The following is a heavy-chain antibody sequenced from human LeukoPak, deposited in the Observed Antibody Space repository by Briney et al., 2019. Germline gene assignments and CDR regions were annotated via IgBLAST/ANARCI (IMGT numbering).Heavy chain of an antibody. CDR1: GFTFSSYA. J-gene: IGHJ4*02. D-gene: IGHD1-26*01. V-gene: IGHV3-64*01. CDR2: ISSNGGST. CDR3: ARGDGGSYVAFDY. Sequence: VGSLRLSCAASGFTFSSYAMHWVRQAPGKGLEYASAISSNGGSTYYANSVKGRFTISRDNSKNTLYLQMGSLRAEDMAVYYCARGDGGSYVAFDYWGQGTLVTVSS.